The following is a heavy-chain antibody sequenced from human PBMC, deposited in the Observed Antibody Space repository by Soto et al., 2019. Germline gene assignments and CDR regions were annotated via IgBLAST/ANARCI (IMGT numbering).Heavy chain of an antibody. CDR2: VYSSGGT. V-gene: IGHV4-4*07. Sequence: SETLSLTCTVSGGSMTSYYWTWIRQPAGKGLEWIGRVYSSGGTHYNPSLKSRVTISLDTSKDQFSLRLLSVTDADTAVYFCARGQRFSDWFDPWGQGTLVTVSS. CDR1: GGSMTSYY. CDR3: ARGQRFSDWFDP. J-gene: IGHJ5*02. D-gene: IGHD3-3*01.